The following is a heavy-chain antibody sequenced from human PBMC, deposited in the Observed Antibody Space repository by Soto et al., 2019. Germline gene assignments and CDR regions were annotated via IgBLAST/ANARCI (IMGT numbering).Heavy chain of an antibody. CDR1: GGSFSGYY. J-gene: IGHJ4*02. V-gene: IGHV4-34*01. CDR2: INHSGST. D-gene: IGHD2-8*02. Sequence: SETLSLTCAVFGGSFSGYYWTWIRQPPGTGLEWIGEINHSGSTNYNPSLKSRVTISVDTSKNQFSLKLTSVTAADTAVYYCARDKITGLFDYWGQGMLVTVSS. CDR3: ARDKITGLFDY.